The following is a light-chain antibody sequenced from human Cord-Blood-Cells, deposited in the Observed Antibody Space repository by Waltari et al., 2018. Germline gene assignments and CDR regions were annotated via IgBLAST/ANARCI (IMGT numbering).Light chain of an antibody. CDR3: AAWDDSLSGRV. V-gene: IGLV1-47*01. CDR1: SSTSGSNY. J-gene: IGLJ3*02. Sequence: QSVLTQPPSAPGTPGQRLTISCSGSSSTSGSNYVYWYQQLPGMAPKPLIYRNNQRPSGVPDRFSGSKSGTSASLAISGLRSEDEADYYCAAWDDSLSGRVFGGGTKLTVL. CDR2: RNN.